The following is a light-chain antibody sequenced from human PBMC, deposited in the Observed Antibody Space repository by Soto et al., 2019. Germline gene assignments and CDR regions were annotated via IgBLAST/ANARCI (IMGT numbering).Light chain of an antibody. CDR2: GAS. CDR1: RIININ. Sequence: EIIMTQSPSTQSASPGERVTLSCRASRIININLAWYQQKPGQAPRLLIYGASTMASGIPARFSGSGAGTEFTLIISSLQSEDSAVYYCQQYDNWPPYTFGQGTKLEIK. V-gene: IGKV3-15*01. J-gene: IGKJ2*01. CDR3: QQYDNWPPYT.